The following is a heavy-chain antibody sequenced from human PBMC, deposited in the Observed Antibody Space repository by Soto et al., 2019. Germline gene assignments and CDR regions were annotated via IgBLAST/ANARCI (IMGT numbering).Heavy chain of an antibody. Sequence: GSVKVSCKASGYTFTSYGISWVRQAPGQGLEWMGWISAYNGNTNYAQKLQGRVTMTADTSTSTAYMELRSLRSDDTAVYYCASSSYYDILTGPLDYWGQGTLVTVSS. CDR2: ISAYNGNT. CDR1: GYTFTSYG. CDR3: ASSSYYDILTGPLDY. J-gene: IGHJ4*02. V-gene: IGHV1-18*01. D-gene: IGHD3-9*01.